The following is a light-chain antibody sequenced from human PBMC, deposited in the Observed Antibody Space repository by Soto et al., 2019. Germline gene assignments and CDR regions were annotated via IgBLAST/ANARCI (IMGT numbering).Light chain of an antibody. CDR3: QQRSNWPRGYT. CDR1: QSISSY. CDR2: DAS. V-gene: IGKV3-11*01. Sequence: EIVLTQSPATLSLSPGERATLSCRASQSISSYLAWYQQKPGQAPRLLIYDASNRATGIPARFSGSGSGTDFTLTISSLEPEDFAVYYCQQRSNWPRGYTFGQGTKVEIK. J-gene: IGKJ2*01.